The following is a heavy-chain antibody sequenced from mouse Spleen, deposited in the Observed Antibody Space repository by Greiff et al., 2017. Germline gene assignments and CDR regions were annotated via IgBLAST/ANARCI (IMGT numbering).Heavy chain of an antibody. J-gene: IGHJ2*01. CDR1: GYTFTSYW. D-gene: IGHD2-4*01. CDR2: IYPSDSET. V-gene: IGHV1-61*01. Sequence: VQLQQPGAELVRPGSSVKLSCKASGYTFTSYWMDWVKQRPGQGLEWIGNIYPSDSETHYNQKFKDKATLTVDKSSSTAYMQLSSLTSEDSAVYYCARGHDYDDWGQGTTLTVSS. CDR3: ARGHDYDD.